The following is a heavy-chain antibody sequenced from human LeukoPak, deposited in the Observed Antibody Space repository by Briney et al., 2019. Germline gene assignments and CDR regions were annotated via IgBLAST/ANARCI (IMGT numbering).Heavy chain of an antibody. CDR2: IYPRDGST. J-gene: IGHJ4*02. CDR3: ARDQEGFDY. Sequence: ASVKVSCKASGYTFTSNYIHWVRQAPGQGLEWTGMIYPRDGSTSYAQKFQGRVTVTRDTSTSTVHMELSGLRSEDTAVYYCARDQEGFDYWGQGTLVTVSS. CDR1: GYTFTSNY. V-gene: IGHV1-46*01.